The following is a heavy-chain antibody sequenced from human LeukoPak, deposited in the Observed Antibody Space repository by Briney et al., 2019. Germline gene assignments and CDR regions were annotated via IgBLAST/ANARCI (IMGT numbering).Heavy chain of an antibody. V-gene: IGHV4-39*06. CDR3: ASSYYYDSSGYGDWFDP. CDR2: IYYSGST. Sequence: NPSETLSLTCTVSGGSISSYYWGWIRQPPGKGLEWIGSIYYSGSTYYNPSLKSRVTISVDTSKNQFTLKLSSVTAADTAVYYCASSYYYDSSGYGDWFDPWGQGTLVTVSS. CDR1: GGSISSYY. D-gene: IGHD3-22*01. J-gene: IGHJ5*02.